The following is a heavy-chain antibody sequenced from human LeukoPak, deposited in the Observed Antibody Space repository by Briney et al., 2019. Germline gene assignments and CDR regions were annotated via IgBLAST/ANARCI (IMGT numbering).Heavy chain of an antibody. CDR3: ARVDVDTAMVTGDY. CDR2: TYYSGST. D-gene: IGHD5-18*01. Sequence: SETLSLTCTVSGGSISSYYWSWIRQPPGKGLEWIGYTYYSGSTNYNPSLKSRVTISVDTSKNQFSLKLSSVTAADTAVYYCARVDVDTAMVTGDYWGQGTLVTVSS. J-gene: IGHJ4*02. CDR1: GGSISSYY. V-gene: IGHV4-59*12.